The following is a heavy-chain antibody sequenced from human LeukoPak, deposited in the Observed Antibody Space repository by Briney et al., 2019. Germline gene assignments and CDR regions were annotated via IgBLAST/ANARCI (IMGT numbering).Heavy chain of an antibody. CDR3: AKTGSGYYYFDY. J-gene: IGHJ4*02. CDR1: GFIASTYG. Sequence: GGPLRLSCAASGFIASTYGMHWVRQAPGKGLEWVAVIWYGGSNTHYADSVKGRFTISRDNSKNTLYLQMNSLRAEDTAVYYCAKTGSGYYYFDYWGQGTLVTVSS. CDR2: IWYGGSNT. V-gene: IGHV3-33*08. D-gene: IGHD3-22*01.